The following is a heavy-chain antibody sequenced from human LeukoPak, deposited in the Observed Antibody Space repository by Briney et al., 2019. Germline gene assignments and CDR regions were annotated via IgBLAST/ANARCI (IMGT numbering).Heavy chain of an antibody. Sequence: SVKVSCXASGYTFTRHGISWVRQAPGQGLEWTGRIIPIFGTANYAQKFQGRVTITTDESTSTAYMELSSLRSEDTAVYYCARDAPSAGAYWGQGTLVTVSS. V-gene: IGHV1-69*05. CDR2: IIPIFGTA. D-gene: IGHD2-2*01. J-gene: IGHJ4*02. CDR1: GYTFTRHG. CDR3: ARDAPSAGAY.